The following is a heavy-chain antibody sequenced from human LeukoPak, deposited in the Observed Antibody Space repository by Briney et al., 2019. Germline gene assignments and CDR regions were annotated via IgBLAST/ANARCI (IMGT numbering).Heavy chain of an antibody. Sequence: PSQTLSLTCTVSGGSISSGSYYWSWIRQPPGKGLEWIGYIYYSGSTNYNPSLKSRVPISVDTSKNQFSLKLSSVTAADTAVYYCARVPAGYYYDSSGLDAFDIWGQGTMVTVSS. CDR3: ARVPAGYYYDSSGLDAFDI. CDR1: GGSISSGSYY. CDR2: IYYSGST. J-gene: IGHJ3*02. D-gene: IGHD3-22*01. V-gene: IGHV4-61*01.